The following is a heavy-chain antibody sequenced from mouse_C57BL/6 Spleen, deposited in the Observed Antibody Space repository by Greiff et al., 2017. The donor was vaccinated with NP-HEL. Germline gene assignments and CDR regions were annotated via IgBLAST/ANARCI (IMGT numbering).Heavy chain of an antibody. CDR2: IYPSDSET. V-gene: IGHV1-61*01. CDR3: ARGSGYERFAY. Sequence: QVQLKQPGAELVRPGSSVKLSCKASGYTFTSYWMDWVKQRPGQGLEWIGNIYPSDSETHYNQKFKDKATLTVDKSSSTAYMQLSSLTSEDSAVYYCARGSGYERFAYWGQGTLVTVSA. D-gene: IGHD3-2*02. J-gene: IGHJ3*01. CDR1: GYTFTSYW.